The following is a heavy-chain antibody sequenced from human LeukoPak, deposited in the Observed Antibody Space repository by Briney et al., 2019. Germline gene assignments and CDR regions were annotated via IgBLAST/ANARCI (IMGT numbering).Heavy chain of an antibody. CDR3: ARLWYYPDYYYGMDV. V-gene: IGHV4-59*08. J-gene: IGHJ6*02. D-gene: IGHD3-10*01. CDR2: IYYSGST. Sequence: SETLSLTCTVSGGSISSYYWSWIRQPPGKGLEWIGYIYYSGSTNYNPSLKSRVTISVDTSKNQFSLKLSSVTAADTAVYYCARLWYYPDYYYGMDVWGQGTTATVSS. CDR1: GGSISSYY.